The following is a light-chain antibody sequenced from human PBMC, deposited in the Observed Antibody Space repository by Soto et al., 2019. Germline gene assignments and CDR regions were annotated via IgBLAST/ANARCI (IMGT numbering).Light chain of an antibody. Sequence: QSVLTQPPSASGTPGQRVTISCYGSSSNIGSNHVYWYQQLPGTAPKLLIYRNNQRPSGVPDRFSGSKSGTSASLAISGLRSGDEADYYCAAWDDRLSGWVFGGGTKLTVL. V-gene: IGLV1-47*01. CDR2: RNN. CDR1: SSNIGSNH. J-gene: IGLJ3*02. CDR3: AAWDDRLSGWV.